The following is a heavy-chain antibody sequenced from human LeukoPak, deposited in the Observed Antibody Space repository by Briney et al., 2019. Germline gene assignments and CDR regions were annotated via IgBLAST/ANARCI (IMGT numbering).Heavy chain of an antibody. CDR3: ARDFGEQWLAY. CDR1: GFTFTTYG. Sequence: PGGSLRLSCAASGFTFTTYGMHWVRQGPGEGLEWVALIWSDGSNENYADSVKGRFTISRDNSKNTLYLQMNSLRAEDTAVYYCARDFGEQWLAYWGQGTLVTVSS. D-gene: IGHD6-19*01. CDR2: IWSDGSNE. J-gene: IGHJ4*02. V-gene: IGHV3-33*01.